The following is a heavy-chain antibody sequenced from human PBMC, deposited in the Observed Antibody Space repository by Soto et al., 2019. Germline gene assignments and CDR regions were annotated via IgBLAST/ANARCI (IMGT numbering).Heavy chain of an antibody. D-gene: IGHD3-22*01. V-gene: IGHV3-23*01. CDR2: ISGSGGST. Sequence: PGGSLRLSCAASGFTFSSYAMSWVRHAPGKGLEWVSAISGSGGSTYYADSVKGRFTISRDNSKNTLYLQMNSLRAEVTAVYYCAKAYSSGYYGNDAFDIWGQGTMVTVSS. CDR3: AKAYSSGYYGNDAFDI. J-gene: IGHJ3*02. CDR1: GFTFSSYA.